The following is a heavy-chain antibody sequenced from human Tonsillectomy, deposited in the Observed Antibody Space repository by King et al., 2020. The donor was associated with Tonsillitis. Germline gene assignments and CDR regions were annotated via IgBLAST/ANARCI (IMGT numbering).Heavy chain of an antibody. Sequence: VQSGGSLRLSCAASGFTFSSYAMTWVRQAPGKGLEWLSTISGSGGGTYYADSVKGRFAISRDNDKSTLFLQMNSLRAEDTALYYCAKDFRPSYGDYCRAFDIWGQWTMVTVSS. CDR2: ISGSGGGT. CDR3: AKDFRPSYGDYCRAFDI. D-gene: IGHD4-17*01. V-gene: IGHV3-23*01. J-gene: IGHJ3*02. CDR1: GFTFSSYA.